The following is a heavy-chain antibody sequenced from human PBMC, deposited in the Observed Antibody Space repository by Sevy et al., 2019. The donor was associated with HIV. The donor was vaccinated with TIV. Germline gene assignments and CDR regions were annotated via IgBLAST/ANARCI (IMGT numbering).Heavy chain of an antibody. J-gene: IGHJ4*02. CDR1: GFTFSSYS. D-gene: IGHD2-15*01. Sequence: GGSLRLSCAASGFTFSSYSMNWVRQAPGKGLEWVSSISSSSIYIYYADSVKGRFTISRDNAKNSLYLQMNSLRAEDTAVYYCARDPGFYCSGGSCYPRYYYDYWGQRTLVTVSS. CDR2: ISSSSIYI. V-gene: IGHV3-21*01. CDR3: ARDPGFYCSGGSCYPRYYYDY.